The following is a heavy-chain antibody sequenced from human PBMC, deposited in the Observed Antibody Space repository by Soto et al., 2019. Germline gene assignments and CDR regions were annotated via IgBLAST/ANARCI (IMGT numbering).Heavy chain of an antibody. V-gene: IGHV4-59*08. CDR1: GGSISSISNHY. CDR3: ATQGFGVLHGLVDV. D-gene: IGHD3-10*01. Sequence: QVQLQESGPGLVKPSETLSLTCTVSGGSISSISNHYCSWIRQPPGKGLEWIGYISYSGYTSYNPSLKSRVXIXGXTXXNQVSLNLASVTAADTAVYYCATQGFGVLHGLVDVWGQGTTVTVSS. J-gene: IGHJ6*02. CDR2: ISYSGYT.